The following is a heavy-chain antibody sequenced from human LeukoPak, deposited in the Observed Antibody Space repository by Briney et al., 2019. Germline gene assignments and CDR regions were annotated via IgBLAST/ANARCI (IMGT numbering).Heavy chain of an antibody. V-gene: IGHV4-38-2*01. Sequence: SGTLSLTCAVSAYSISSGYYWGWIRQPPGKGLEWIGSMYHSGSTYYNPSLKSRFTISVDTSKTQFSLRLSSVTAADTAVYYWASTYYYDSNAYYYWVWGQGTLVTVSS. J-gene: IGHJ4*02. CDR3: ASTYYYDSNAYYYWV. D-gene: IGHD3-22*01. CDR2: MYHSGST. CDR1: AYSISSGYY.